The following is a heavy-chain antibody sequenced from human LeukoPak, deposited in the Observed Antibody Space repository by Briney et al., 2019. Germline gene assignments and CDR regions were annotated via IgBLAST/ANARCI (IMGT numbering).Heavy chain of an antibody. CDR3: ARDRPASSRVFDY. Sequence: SETLSLTCTVSGGSISSGSYYWGWIRQPPGKGLEWIGSIYYSGSTYYNPSLKSRVTISVDTSKNQFSLKLSSVTAPDTAMYYCARDRPASSRVFDYWGQGTLVTVSS. D-gene: IGHD2-2*01. V-gene: IGHV4-39*07. CDR1: GGSISSGSYY. CDR2: IYYSGST. J-gene: IGHJ4*02.